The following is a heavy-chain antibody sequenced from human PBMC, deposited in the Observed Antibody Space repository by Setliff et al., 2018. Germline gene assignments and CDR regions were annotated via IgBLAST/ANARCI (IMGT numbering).Heavy chain of an antibody. Sequence: GGSLRLSCTASGFTFRKHALAWVRQAPGKGLQWVSSVSGSGMTRDYTDSGKGRFTVSRDSSQNKIHLQMDSLRAEDTGKYFCARADSDSYYPYYFDFWGQGVLVTVSS. CDR1: GFTFRKHA. J-gene: IGHJ4*02. CDR3: ARADSDSYYPYYFDF. V-gene: IGHV3-23*01. D-gene: IGHD3-22*01. CDR2: VSGSGMTR.